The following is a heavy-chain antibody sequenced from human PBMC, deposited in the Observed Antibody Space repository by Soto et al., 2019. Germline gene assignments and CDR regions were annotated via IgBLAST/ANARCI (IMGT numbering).Heavy chain of an antibody. CDR3: ARGFNKRFLSTIYHYGMDV. V-gene: IGHV4-34*01. Sequence: SEILSLTCAVYGGSFSANCLTWSRQPPGRRQEWIGEINRSGSTIYRSSLKSRLIISVDTSKNQFSLNLSSVTAADTAIYYCARGFNKRFLSTIYHYGMDVWGQGTTVTVSS. D-gene: IGHD3-3*01. CDR2: INRSGST. CDR1: GGSFSANC. J-gene: IGHJ6*02.